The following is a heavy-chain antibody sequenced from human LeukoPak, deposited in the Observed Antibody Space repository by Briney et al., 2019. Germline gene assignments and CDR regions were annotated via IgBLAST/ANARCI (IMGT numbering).Heavy chain of an antibody. CDR3: ASSGSPSEDYFDY. CDR1: GFTFSSYG. CDR2: IWYDGSNK. J-gene: IGHJ4*02. V-gene: IGHV3-33*01. D-gene: IGHD1-26*01. Sequence: PGGSLRLSCAASGFTFSSYGMHWVRQAPGKGLEWVAVIWYDGSNKYYADSVKGRYTISRDNSKNTLYLQMNSLRAEDTAVYYCASSGSPSEDYFDYWGQGTLVTVSS.